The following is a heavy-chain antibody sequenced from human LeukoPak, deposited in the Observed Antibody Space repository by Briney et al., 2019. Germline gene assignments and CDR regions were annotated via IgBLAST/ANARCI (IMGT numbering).Heavy chain of an antibody. CDR3: AGYYDILTGDDAFDI. Sequence: PGGSLRLSCAASGFTVTNKYMSWVRQAPGKGLEWVSGIYSGGNTYYADSVKGRFTISRDKTKNTLYLQMNSLRAEDTAVYYCAGYYDILTGDDAFDIWGQGTMVTVSS. CDR1: GFTVTNKY. D-gene: IGHD3-9*01. J-gene: IGHJ3*02. CDR2: IYSGGNT. V-gene: IGHV3-66*01.